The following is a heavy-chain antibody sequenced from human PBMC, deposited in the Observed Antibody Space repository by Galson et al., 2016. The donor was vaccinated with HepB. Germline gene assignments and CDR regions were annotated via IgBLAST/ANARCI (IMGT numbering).Heavy chain of an antibody. Sequence: ETLSLTCTVSGASIDSSTDYWGWVRHPPGKGLEWVGSIFSTGSSYYNPSLGSRVSLSLDTSKNRISFTLASVTAGDRAVYYCARTGYCGGTTCRDSWGQGTRVTVSS. CDR1: GASIDSSTDY. D-gene: IGHD5-12*01. CDR2: IFSTGSS. CDR3: ARTGYCGGTTCRDS. J-gene: IGHJ4*02. V-gene: IGHV4-39*01.